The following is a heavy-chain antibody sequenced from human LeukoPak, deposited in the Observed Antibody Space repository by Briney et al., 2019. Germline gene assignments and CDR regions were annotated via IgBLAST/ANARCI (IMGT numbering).Heavy chain of an antibody. D-gene: IGHD3-3*01. CDR3: VRGGYDFSSGYYPSR. CDR1: GYSFTYQY. J-gene: IGHJ4*02. V-gene: IGHV1-46*01. Sequence: GASVKVSCKASGYSFTYQYMNWVRQAPGQGLEWLGIINPSVGSTTYAQKFQDRVTLTRDTSTSTVYMELSSLRSEDTAIYYCVRGGYDFSSGYYPSRWGQGTLVTVSS. CDR2: INPSVGST.